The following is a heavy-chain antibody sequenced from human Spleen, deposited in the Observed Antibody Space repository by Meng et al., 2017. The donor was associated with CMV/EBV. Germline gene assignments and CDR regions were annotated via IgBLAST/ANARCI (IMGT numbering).Heavy chain of an antibody. J-gene: IGHJ3*01. CDR1: GFTFGSHS. Sequence: GGSLRLSCAASGFTFGSHSMNWVRQAPGKGLEWVSSITGDSTYKHYADSLKGRFTISRDNAKNSLYLQMNSLRAEDTAVYYCVRDSDDYDFWSAYYTDAFDFWGQGTMVTVSS. D-gene: IGHD3-3*01. V-gene: IGHV3-21*01. CDR2: ITGDSTYK. CDR3: VRDSDDYDFWSAYYTDAFDF.